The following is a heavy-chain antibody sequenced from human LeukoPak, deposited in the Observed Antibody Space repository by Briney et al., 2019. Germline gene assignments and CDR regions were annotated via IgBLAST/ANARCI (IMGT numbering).Heavy chain of an antibody. Sequence: GGSLRLSCAASGLTFNIFWMHWVRQAPGKGLVWVSLIKGDGSSTTYMDSVKGRFIISRDNAKNTLYLQMNSLRTEDTAVYYCATGHSYGYNYWGQGTLVTISP. CDR1: GLTFNIFW. J-gene: IGHJ4*02. D-gene: IGHD5-18*01. CDR2: IKGDGSST. V-gene: IGHV3-74*01. CDR3: ATGHSYGYNY.